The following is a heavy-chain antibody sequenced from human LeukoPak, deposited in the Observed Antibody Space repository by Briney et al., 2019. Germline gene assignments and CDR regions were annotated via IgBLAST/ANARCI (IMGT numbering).Heavy chain of an antibody. CDR3: ARDRGSLFDY. D-gene: IGHD2-15*01. CDR1: GYTFTSYG. V-gene: IGHV1-18*01. CDR2: ISAFNGNA. J-gene: IGHJ4*02. Sequence: ASVKVSCKASGYTFTSYGITWVRQAPGQGLEWMGWISAFNGNANYAQKLQGRVTMTTDTSTSTAYMELRSLRSDDTAVYYCARDRGSLFDYWGQGALVTVSS.